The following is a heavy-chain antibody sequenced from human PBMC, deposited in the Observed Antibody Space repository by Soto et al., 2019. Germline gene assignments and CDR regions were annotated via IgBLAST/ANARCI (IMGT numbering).Heavy chain of an antibody. CDR1: GGSISSYY. J-gene: IGHJ6*02. CDR3: ARVLIGRGWYFYYYGMDV. Sequence: PSETLSLTCTVSGGSISSYYWSWIRQPPGKGLEWIGYIYYSGSTNYNPSLKSRVTISVDTSKNQFSLKLSSVTAADTAVYYCARVLIGRGWYFYYYGMDVWGQGTTVTVYS. D-gene: IGHD3-16*01. V-gene: IGHV4-59*01. CDR2: IYYSGST.